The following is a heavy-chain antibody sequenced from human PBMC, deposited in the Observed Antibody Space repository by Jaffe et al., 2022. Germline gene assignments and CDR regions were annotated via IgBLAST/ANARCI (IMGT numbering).Heavy chain of an antibody. D-gene: IGHD2-2*01. CDR1: GFTFSSYS. CDR3: ARDGISAQDIVVVPAAIPNWFDP. Sequence: EVQLVESGGGLVKPGGSLRLSCAASGFTFSSYSMNWVRQAPGKGLEWVSSISSSSSYIYYADSVKGRFTISRDNAKNSLYLQMNSLRAEDTAVYYCARDGISAQDIVVVPAAIPNWFDPWGQGTLVTVSS. CDR2: ISSSSSYI. V-gene: IGHV3-21*01. J-gene: IGHJ5*02.